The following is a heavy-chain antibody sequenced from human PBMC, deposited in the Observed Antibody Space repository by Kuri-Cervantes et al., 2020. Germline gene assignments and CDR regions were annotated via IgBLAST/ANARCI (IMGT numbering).Heavy chain of an antibody. CDR1: GFTFSSYG. Sequence: GESLKISCAASGFTFSSYGMHWVRQAPGKGLEWVAFIRYDGSNKYYADSVKGRFTISRDNSKNTLYLQMNSLRAEDTAVYYCAKDPARYSQGYYYYMDVWGKGTTVTVSS. J-gene: IGHJ6*03. D-gene: IGHD5-18*01. CDR3: AKDPARYSQGYYYYMDV. CDR2: IRYDGSNK. V-gene: IGHV3-30*02.